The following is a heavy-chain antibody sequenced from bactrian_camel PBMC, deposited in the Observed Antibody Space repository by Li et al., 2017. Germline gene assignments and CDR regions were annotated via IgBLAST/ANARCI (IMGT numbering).Heavy chain of an antibody. CDR2: IYTGSGNT. D-gene: IGHD5*01. CDR1: EGTITSDC. Sequence: HVQLVESGGVSVEAGGSLVISCAPSEGTITSDCVGWFRQAPGKEREGVARIYTGSGNTYYADSVKGRFTTSQDNAKNTVYLQMNSLKSGDTALYYCATDPSWTNSRVFTYWGLGTQVTVS. J-gene: IGHJ4*01. V-gene: IGHV3S1*01. CDR3: ATDPSWTNSRVFTY.